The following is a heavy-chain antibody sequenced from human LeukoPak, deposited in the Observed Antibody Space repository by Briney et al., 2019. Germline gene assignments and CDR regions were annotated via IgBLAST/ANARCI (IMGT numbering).Heavy chain of an antibody. Sequence: PSETLSLTCTVSGGSTSSYYWSWIRQLPGKGLEWIGYIYYSGSTNYNPSLKSRVTISVDTSKNQFSLKLSSVTAADTAVYYCARGRIVYYYMDVWGKGTTVTISS. V-gene: IGHV4-59*01. J-gene: IGHJ6*03. CDR2: IYYSGST. D-gene: IGHD2/OR15-2a*01. CDR3: ARGRIVYYYMDV. CDR1: GGSTSSYY.